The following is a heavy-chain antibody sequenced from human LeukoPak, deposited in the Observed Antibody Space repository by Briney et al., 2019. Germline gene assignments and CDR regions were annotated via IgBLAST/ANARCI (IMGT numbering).Heavy chain of an antibody. V-gene: IGHV4-30-4*01. D-gene: IGHD3-16*01. Sequence: SQTLSLTCTVSGGSISSGDYYWSWIRQPPPKCLEWIGYIYYSGSTYYNPSLKSRVTISVDTSKNQFSLKLSSVTAADTAVYYCARGDRYVYGMDVWGKGTTVTVSS. CDR1: GGSISSGDYY. CDR2: IYYSGST. CDR3: ARGDRYVYGMDV. J-gene: IGHJ6*04.